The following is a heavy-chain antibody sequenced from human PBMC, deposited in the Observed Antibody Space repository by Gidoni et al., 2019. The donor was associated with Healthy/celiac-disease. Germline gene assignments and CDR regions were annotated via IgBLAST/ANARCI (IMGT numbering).Heavy chain of an antibody. CDR3: ARVGVYYYYGMDV. V-gene: IGHV3-74*01. Sequence: EVQLVESGGGLVQPGGSLRLSCAASGFTFSSYWMHWVRQAPGKGLVWVSRINSDGSSTSYADSVKGRFTISRDNAKNKLYLQMNSLRAEDTAVYYCARVGVYYYYGMDVWGQGTTVTVSS. CDR2: INSDGSST. CDR1: GFTFSSYW. J-gene: IGHJ6*02. D-gene: IGHD3-10*01.